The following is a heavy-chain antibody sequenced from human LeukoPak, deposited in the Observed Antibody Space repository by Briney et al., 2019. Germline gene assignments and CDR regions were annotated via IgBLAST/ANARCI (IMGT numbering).Heavy chain of an antibody. Sequence: PGGSLRLSCAASGFTVSSNYMSWVRQAPGKGLEWISVIYSGGSTYYADSVKGRFTISRDNAKNSLYLQMNSLRAEDTAVYYCARYTTIFSFDPWGQGTLVTVSS. CDR1: GFTVSSNY. J-gene: IGHJ5*02. V-gene: IGHV3-53*01. CDR2: IYSGGST. CDR3: ARYTTIFSFDP. D-gene: IGHD3-3*01.